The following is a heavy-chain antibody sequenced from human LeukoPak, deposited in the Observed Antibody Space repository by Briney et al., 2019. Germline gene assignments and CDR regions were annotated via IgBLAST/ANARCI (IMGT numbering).Heavy chain of an antibody. CDR3: ANGYYYGSGSYYKEAFDI. V-gene: IGHV3-74*01. D-gene: IGHD3-10*01. CDR2: INTDGSSA. Sequence: GGSLRLSCAASGFTFTTYWMHWVRQAPGKGLVWVSRINTDGSSASYADSVKGRFTISRDTAKNTLYPQMNSLSAEDTAVYYCANGYYYGSGSYYKEAFDIWGQGTMVTVSS. J-gene: IGHJ3*02. CDR1: GFTFTTYW.